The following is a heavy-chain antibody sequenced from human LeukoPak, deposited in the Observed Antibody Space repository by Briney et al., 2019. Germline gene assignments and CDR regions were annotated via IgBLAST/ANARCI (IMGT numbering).Heavy chain of an antibody. CDR1: GYTFIGYY. D-gene: IGHD2-15*01. V-gene: IGHV1-2*02. CDR3: ARQIGYCSGGSCYTGFDY. CDR2: INPNSGGT. Sequence: ASVKVSCKASGYTFIGYYVHWVRQAPGQGLEWMGWINPNSGGTNYAQKFQGRVTMTRDTSISTAYMELSRLRFDDTAVYYCARQIGYCSGGSCYTGFDYWGQGTLVTVSS. J-gene: IGHJ4*02.